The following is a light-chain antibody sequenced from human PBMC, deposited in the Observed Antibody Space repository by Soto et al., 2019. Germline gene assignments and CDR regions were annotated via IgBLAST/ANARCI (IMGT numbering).Light chain of an antibody. CDR3: QTWDSGIWV. CDR2: FNSDGSH. J-gene: IGLJ3*02. V-gene: IGLV4-69*01. CDR1: SGHSSYA. Sequence: QTVVTQSPSASASLGASVKLTCTLSSGHSSYAIAWHQQQPEKGPRYLMKFNSDGSHSKGDGIPDRFSGSSSGAERYLTISSLQSEDEADYYCQTWDSGIWVFGGGTKVTVL.